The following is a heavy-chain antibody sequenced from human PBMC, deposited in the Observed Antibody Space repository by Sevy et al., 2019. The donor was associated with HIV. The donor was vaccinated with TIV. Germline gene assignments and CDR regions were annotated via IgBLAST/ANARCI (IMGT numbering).Heavy chain of an antibody. D-gene: IGHD5-18*01. CDR3: ARGREYSYGRETYGMDV. J-gene: IGHJ6*02. V-gene: IGHV3-74*01. CDR2: INSDGSST. Sequence: GGCLRLSCAASGFTFSSYWMHWVRQAPGKGLVWVSRINSDGSSTSYADSVKGRFTISRDNAKNTLYLQMNSLRAEDKAMYYCARGREYSYGRETYGMDVWGQGTWVDVSS. CDR1: GFTFSSYW.